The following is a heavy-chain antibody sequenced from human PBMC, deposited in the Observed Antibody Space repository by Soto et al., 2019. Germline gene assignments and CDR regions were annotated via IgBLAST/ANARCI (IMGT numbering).Heavy chain of an antibody. V-gene: IGHV1-69*06. CDR2: IIPVFQTA. D-gene: IGHD3-22*01. J-gene: IGHJ4*02. CDR3: ARDSSGYTWFNEF. Sequence: QAQLVQSGAEVKKPGSSVKVSCKASGGLFSSYPISWVRQVPGQGLEWMGGIIPVFQTAYYTQRFQVRVTITADKSTKTAYMELSSLRSEDTAIYYCARDSSGYTWFNEFWGQGTLVTVSS. CDR1: GGLFSSYP.